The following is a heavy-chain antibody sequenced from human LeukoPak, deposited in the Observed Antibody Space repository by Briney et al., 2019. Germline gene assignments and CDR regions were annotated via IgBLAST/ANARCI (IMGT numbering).Heavy chain of an antibody. J-gene: IGHJ3*02. D-gene: IGHD3-9*01. Sequence: GGSLRLSCAASGFTFSSYGMHWVRQAPGKGLEWVAVISYDGSNKYYADSVKGRFTISRDNSKNTLYLQMNSLRAEDTAVYYCAKDSLWEAYYGILTGSLPHDAFDIWGQGTMVTVSS. V-gene: IGHV3-30*18. CDR2: ISYDGSNK. CDR3: AKDSLWEAYYGILTGSLPHDAFDI. CDR1: GFTFSSYG.